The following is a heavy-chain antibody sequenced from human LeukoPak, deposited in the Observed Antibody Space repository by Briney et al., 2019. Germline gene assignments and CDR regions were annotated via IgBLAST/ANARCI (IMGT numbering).Heavy chain of an antibody. CDR1: GDSISSAGSS. D-gene: IGHD5-24*01. CDR2: IHYSGST. J-gene: IGHJ2*01. CDR3: ARGRRDPL. V-gene: IGHV4-61*08. Sequence: KPSETLSLTCAVSGDSISSAGSSWSWIRQPPGKGLEWIGYIHYSGSTNYNPSLKSRVTMSLDTSNHQLSLNLSSVTAADTAVYYCARGRRDPLWGRGTLVTVSS.